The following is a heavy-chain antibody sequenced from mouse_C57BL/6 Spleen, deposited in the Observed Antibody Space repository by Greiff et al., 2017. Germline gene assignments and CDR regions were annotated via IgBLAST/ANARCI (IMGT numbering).Heavy chain of an antibody. V-gene: IGHV1-64*01. D-gene: IGHD4-1*01. CDR1: GYTFTSYW. CDR3: ARSELSLDY. Sequence: QVQLKQPGAELVKPGASVKLSCKASGYTFTSYWMHWVKQRPGQGLEWIGMIHPNSGSTNYNEKFKSKATLTVDKSSSTAYMQLSSLTSEDSAVYYCARSELSLDYWGQGTTLTVSS. J-gene: IGHJ2*01. CDR2: IHPNSGST.